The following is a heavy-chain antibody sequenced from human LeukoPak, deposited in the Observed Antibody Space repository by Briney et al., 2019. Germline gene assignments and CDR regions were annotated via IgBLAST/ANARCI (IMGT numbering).Heavy chain of an antibody. V-gene: IGHV4-61*02. CDR3: VATMNLDYYYMDV. D-gene: IGHD3-22*01. J-gene: IGHJ6*03. Sequence: SETLSLTCTVSGGSISSGSYYWSWIRQSAGKWLELIGRIYTSGSTNYNPSLKSRVTMSVHTSKNQFSLKLTSVTAADTAMYYCVATMNLDYYYMDVWGKGTTVTVSS. CDR2: IYTSGST. CDR1: GGSISSGSYY.